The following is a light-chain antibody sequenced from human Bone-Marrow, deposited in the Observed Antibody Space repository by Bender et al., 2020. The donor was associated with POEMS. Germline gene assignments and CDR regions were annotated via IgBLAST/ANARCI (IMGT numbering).Light chain of an antibody. V-gene: IGLV2-18*01. Sequence: QSALTQPASVSGSPGQSLTISCTGTDSEIGDYNFVSWYQQSPGTAPKLIIYEVSNRPSDVPDRFSGSKSGNTASLTISGLRAQDEADYYCTFYTTTSSSYVFGTGTKVTVL. J-gene: IGLJ1*01. CDR3: TFYTTTSSSYV. CDR1: DSEIGDYNF. CDR2: EVS.